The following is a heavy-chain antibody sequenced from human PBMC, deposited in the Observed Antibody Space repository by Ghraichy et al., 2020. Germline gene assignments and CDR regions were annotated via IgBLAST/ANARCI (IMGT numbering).Heavy chain of an antibody. CDR1: GFTFSSYA. CDR2: ISGSGGST. D-gene: IGHD2-2*01. Sequence: GGSLRLSCAASGFTFSSYAMSWVRQAPGKGLEWVSAISGSGGSTYYADSVKGRFTISRDNSKNTLYLQMSSLRAEDTAVYYCVKGGYCSSTSCHPAYYYGMDVWGQGPTVTVSS. CDR3: VKGGYCSSTSCHPAYYYGMDV. J-gene: IGHJ6*02. V-gene: IGHV3-23*01.